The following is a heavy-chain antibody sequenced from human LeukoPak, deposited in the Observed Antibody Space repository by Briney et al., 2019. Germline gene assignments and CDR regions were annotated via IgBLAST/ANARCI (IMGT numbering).Heavy chain of an antibody. V-gene: IGHV4-30-2*05. D-gene: IGHD6-13*01. CDR1: GGSISSGGYS. J-gene: IGHJ6*02. CDR2: IYYSGST. CDR3: ARRRSWYRYYYYGMDV. Sequence: SETLSLTCAVSGGSISSGGYSWTWIRQPPGKGLEWIGYIYYSGSTYYNPSLKSRVTISVDTSKNQFSLKLSSVTAADTAVYYCARRRSWYRYYYYGMDVWGQGTTVTVSS.